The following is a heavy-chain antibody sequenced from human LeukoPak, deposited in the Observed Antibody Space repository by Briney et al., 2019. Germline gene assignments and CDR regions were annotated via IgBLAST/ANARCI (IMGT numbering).Heavy chain of an antibody. V-gene: IGHV3-23*01. Sequence: PGGSLRLSCAASGFTFSNYAVSWVRLAPGKGLEWVSTISGSGATFYADSVKGRFTVSRDNSKNTLYLQMTSLRDEDAAVYHCAKYSTSRKYFDCWGQGTLVTVSS. CDR3: AKYSTSRKYFDC. J-gene: IGHJ4*02. CDR1: GFTFSNYA. D-gene: IGHD2/OR15-2a*01. CDR2: ISGSGAT.